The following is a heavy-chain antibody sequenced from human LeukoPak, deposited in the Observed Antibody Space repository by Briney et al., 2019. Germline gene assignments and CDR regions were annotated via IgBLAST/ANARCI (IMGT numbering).Heavy chain of an antibody. CDR2: IYTSGST. J-gene: IGHJ5*02. Sequence: SETLSLTCTVARRSISSYYWRWIRQPAGKGLEWIGRIYTSGSTNYNPSLKSRVTMSVDTSKKQFSLKLSSVTAADTAVYYCARDHHTPVTRYNWFDPWGQGTLVTVSS. CDR1: RRSISSYY. V-gene: IGHV4-4*07. D-gene: IGHD4-17*01. CDR3: ARDHHTPVTRYNWFDP.